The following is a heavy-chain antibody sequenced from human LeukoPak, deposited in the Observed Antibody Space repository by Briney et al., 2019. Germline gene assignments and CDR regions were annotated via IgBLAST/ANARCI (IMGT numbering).Heavy chain of an antibody. J-gene: IGHJ4*02. CDR2: MNPNSGNT. V-gene: IGHV1-8*01. CDR3: ARASVGATNFDY. CDR1: GYTLTSYD. D-gene: IGHD1-26*01. Sequence: GASVKVSCKASGYTLTSYDINWVRQATGQGLEWMGWMNPNSGNTGYAQKFQGRVTMTRNTSISTAYMELSSLRSEDTAVYYCARASVGATNFDYWGQGTLVTVSS.